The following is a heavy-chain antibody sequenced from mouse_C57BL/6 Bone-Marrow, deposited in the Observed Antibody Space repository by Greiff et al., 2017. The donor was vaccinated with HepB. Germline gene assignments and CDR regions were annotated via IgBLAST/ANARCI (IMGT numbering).Heavy chain of an antibody. CDR1: GYTFTSYG. D-gene: IGHD3-3*01. CDR3: AREGRAWFAY. CDR2: IYPRSGNT. J-gene: IGHJ3*01. V-gene: IGHV1-81*01. Sequence: VKLVESGAELARPGASVKLSCKASGYTFTSYGISWVKQRTGQGLEWIGEIYPRSGNTYYNEKFKGKATLTADKSSSTAYMELRSLTSEDSAVYFCAREGRAWFAYWGQGTLVTVSA.